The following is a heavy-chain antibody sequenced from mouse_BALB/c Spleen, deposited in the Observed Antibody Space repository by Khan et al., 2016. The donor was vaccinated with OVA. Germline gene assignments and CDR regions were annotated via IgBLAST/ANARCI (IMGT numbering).Heavy chain of an antibody. J-gene: IGHJ3*01. CDR2: INPSSGYN. Sequence: VQLQQSGAELARPGASVKMSCKASGYTFTSYTIHWIKQRPGQGLEWIGYINPSSGYNNYNQKFKDKATLTADKSSTTAYMQRSSLTSDDSAVYYCARDGAYYRNDGWFAYWGQGTLVTVSA. CDR1: GYTFTSYT. V-gene: IGHV1-4*01. CDR3: ARDGAYYRNDGWFAY. D-gene: IGHD2-14*01.